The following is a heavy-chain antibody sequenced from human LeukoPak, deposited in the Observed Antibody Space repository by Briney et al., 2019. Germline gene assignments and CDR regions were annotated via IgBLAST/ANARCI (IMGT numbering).Heavy chain of an antibody. CDR3: AVWPYYFDY. Sequence: EASVKVSCKASGGTFSSYAISWVRQAPGQGLEWMGWISAYNGNTNYAQKLQGRVTMTTDTSTSTAYMELRSLRSDDTAVYYCAVWPYYFDYWGQGTLVTVSS. J-gene: IGHJ4*02. D-gene: IGHD2-8*01. CDR1: GGTFSSYA. CDR2: ISAYNGNT. V-gene: IGHV1-18*01.